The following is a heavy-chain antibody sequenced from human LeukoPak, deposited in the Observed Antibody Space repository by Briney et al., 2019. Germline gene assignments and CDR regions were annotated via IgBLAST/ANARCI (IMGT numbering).Heavy chain of an antibody. Sequence: SETLSLTCAVYGGSFSGYYWSWIRQPPGKGLEWIGEINHSGSTNYNPSLKSRVTISVDTSKNQFSLKLSSVTAADTAVYYCARGSSILGYCSSTSCSGRILSFDYWGQGTLVTVSS. CDR3: ARGSSILGYCSSTSCSGRILSFDY. CDR1: GGSFSGYY. J-gene: IGHJ4*02. CDR2: INHSGST. V-gene: IGHV4-34*01. D-gene: IGHD2-2*01.